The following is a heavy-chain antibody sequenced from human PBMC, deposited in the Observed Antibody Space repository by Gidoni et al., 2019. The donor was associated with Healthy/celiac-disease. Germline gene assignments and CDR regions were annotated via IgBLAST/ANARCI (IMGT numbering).Heavy chain of an antibody. CDR1: GFTFSSYA. Sequence: QVQLVESGGGVVQPGRSLRLSCAASGFTFSSYAMHWVRQAPGKGLEWVAVISYDGSNKYYADSVKGRFTIYRDNSKNTLYLQMNSLRAEDTAVYYCARGTGYSGYEHSDYWGQGTLVTVSS. D-gene: IGHD5-12*01. V-gene: IGHV3-30*01. CDR3: ARGTGYSGYEHSDY. J-gene: IGHJ4*02. CDR2: ISYDGSNK.